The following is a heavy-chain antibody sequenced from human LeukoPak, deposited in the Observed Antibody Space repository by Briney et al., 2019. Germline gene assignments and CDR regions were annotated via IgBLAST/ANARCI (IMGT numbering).Heavy chain of an antibody. Sequence: QPGGSLRLSCAASGFTFSSYEMNWVRQAPGKGLEWVSYISSSGSTIYYADSVKGRFTISRDNAKNSLYLQMNSLRAEDTAVYYCARGQLLWSSNAFDIWGQGTMVTVSS. CDR3: ARGQLLWSSNAFDI. J-gene: IGHJ3*02. CDR2: ISSSGSTI. V-gene: IGHV3-48*03. CDR1: GFTFSSYE. D-gene: IGHD3-10*01.